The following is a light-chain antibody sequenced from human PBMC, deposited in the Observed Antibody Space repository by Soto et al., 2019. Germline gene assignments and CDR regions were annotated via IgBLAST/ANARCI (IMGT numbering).Light chain of an antibody. CDR3: QQDNNWPWT. CDR1: QSVSSN. J-gene: IGKJ1*01. CDR2: GAS. Sequence: EIVMTQSPATLSVSPKERATLSCRASQSVSSNLAWYQQEPGQAPRLLIYGASTRATGIPARFSGSGSGTEFTLTISSLQSEDFAVYYCQQDNNWPWTFGQGTKVDIK. V-gene: IGKV3-15*01.